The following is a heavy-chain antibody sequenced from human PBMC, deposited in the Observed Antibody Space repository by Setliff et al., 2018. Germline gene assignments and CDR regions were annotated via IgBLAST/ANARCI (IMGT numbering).Heavy chain of an antibody. V-gene: IGHV3-21*06. J-gene: IGHJ5*02. CDR3: ARDTSSDWAAWFDP. CDR1: GFTFSTYT. D-gene: IGHD6-19*01. Sequence: PGGSLRLSCAASGFTFSTYTMNWIRQAPGKGLEWVSSISRDSNYIYYADSVKGRFTISRDNAKNTLFLQMNSLRAEDTAVYYCARDTSSDWAAWFDPWSQGILVTVSS. CDR2: ISRDSNYI.